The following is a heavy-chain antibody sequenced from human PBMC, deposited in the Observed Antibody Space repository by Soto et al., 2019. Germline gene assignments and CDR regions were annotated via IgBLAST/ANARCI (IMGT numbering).Heavy chain of an antibody. V-gene: IGHV1-18*01. CDR1: GYTFTSYG. D-gene: IGHD4-17*01. CDR2: ISAYNGNT. Sequence: ASVKVSCKASGYTFTSYGISWVRQAPGQGLEWMGWISAYNGNTNYAQKLQGRVTMTTDTSTSTAYMELRSLRSDDTAVYYCASDRGRDPGDSGDFFDIGGKGKMFTVS. J-gene: IGHJ3*02. CDR3: ASDRGRDPGDSGDFFDI.